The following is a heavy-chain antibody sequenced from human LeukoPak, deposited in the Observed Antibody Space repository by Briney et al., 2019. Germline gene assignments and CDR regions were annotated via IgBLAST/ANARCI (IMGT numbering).Heavy chain of an antibody. V-gene: IGHV1-24*01. Sequence: ASVKVSCKISGYTLTELSMHWVRQAPGKGLEWMGGFDPEDGETIYAQKFQGRVTMTEDTSTDAAYMELSRLRSEDTAVYYCARDNHYYDSSGYHIRPPYYFDYWGQGTLVTVSS. CDR1: GYTLTELS. D-gene: IGHD3-22*01. CDR2: FDPEDGET. J-gene: IGHJ4*02. CDR3: ARDNHYYDSSGYHIRPPYYFDY.